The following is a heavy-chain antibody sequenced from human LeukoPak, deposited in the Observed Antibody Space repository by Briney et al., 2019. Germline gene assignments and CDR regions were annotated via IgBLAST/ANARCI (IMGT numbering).Heavy chain of an antibody. J-gene: IGHJ4*02. CDR2: IYYSGST. Sequence: SETLSLTCTVSGGSISSYYWSWIRQPPGKGLEWIGYIYYSGSTNYNPSLKSRVTISVDTSKNQFSLKLSSVTAADTAVYYCAGGLVGVNYWGQGTLVTVSS. CDR1: GGSISSYY. D-gene: IGHD2-2*01. CDR3: AGGLVGVNY. V-gene: IGHV4-59*01.